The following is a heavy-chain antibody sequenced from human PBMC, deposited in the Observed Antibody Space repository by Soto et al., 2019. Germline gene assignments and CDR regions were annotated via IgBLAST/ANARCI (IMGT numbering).Heavy chain of an antibody. J-gene: IGHJ6*02. V-gene: IGHV3-21*01. CDR3: ARYDSSGYYWPYYYYGMDV. D-gene: IGHD3-22*01. CDR2: ISDSSSYI. CDR1: GFTFSTYS. Sequence: GSLRLSCAASGFTFSTYSMNWVRQAPGKGLEWVSSISDSSSYIYYADSVKGRFTISRDNAKNSLYLQMNSLRAEDTAVYYCARYDSSGYYWPYYYYGMDVCGQGTTVTVSS.